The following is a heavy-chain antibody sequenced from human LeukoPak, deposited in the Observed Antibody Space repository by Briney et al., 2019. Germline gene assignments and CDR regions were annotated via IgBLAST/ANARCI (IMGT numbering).Heavy chain of an antibody. D-gene: IGHD3-10*01. CDR1: GGSFSGYY. CDR3: ASYGSGSYRASDY. CDR2: INHSGST. V-gene: IGHV4-34*01. Sequence: SETLSLTCAVYGGSFSGYYWSWIRQPPGKGLEWIGEINHSGSTNYNPSLKSRVTISVDTSRNQFSLKLSSVTAADTAVYYCASYGSGSYRASDYWGQGTLVTVSS. J-gene: IGHJ4*02.